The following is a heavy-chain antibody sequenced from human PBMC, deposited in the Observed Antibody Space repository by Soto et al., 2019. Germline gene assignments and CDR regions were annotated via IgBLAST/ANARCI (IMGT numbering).Heavy chain of an antibody. J-gene: IGHJ4*02. Sequence: GASVNVSCKASGDTFSFYSINWVRQAPGLGLEWMGRVNPILSMSNYAQRFQGRVTMTADKSTSTAYMELSGLRSEDTAMYYCATSYGSGYRAFDYWGQGALVTVSS. D-gene: IGHD3-10*01. V-gene: IGHV1-69*02. CDR2: VNPILSMS. CDR1: GDTFSFYS. CDR3: ATSYGSGYRAFDY.